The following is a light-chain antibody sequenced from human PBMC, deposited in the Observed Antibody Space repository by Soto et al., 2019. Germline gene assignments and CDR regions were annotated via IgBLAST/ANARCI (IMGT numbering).Light chain of an antibody. Sequence: ETVLTQSPGTLSLSPGERATLSCRASQSVRSNYLAWYQQKPGQAPRLLISTASSRATGIPDRFSGSGSGTDFTLTITRLEPEDFVVYYCQQYGTSPPLYTFGQGTKLEIK. J-gene: IGKJ2*01. V-gene: IGKV3-20*01. CDR1: QSVRSNY. CDR3: QQYGTSPPLYT. CDR2: TAS.